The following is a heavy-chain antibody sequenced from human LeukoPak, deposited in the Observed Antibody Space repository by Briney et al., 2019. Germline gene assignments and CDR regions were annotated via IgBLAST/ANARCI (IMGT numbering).Heavy chain of an antibody. Sequence: ASVKVSCKASGYTFTGYYMHWVRQAPGQGLEWMGWINPNSGGTNYAQKFQGWVTMTRDTSISTARMELSRLRSDDTAVYYCARGGITGTTRGPTRLNDAFDIWGQGTMVTVSS. CDR2: INPNSGGT. J-gene: IGHJ3*02. V-gene: IGHV1-2*04. D-gene: IGHD1-20*01. CDR3: ARGGITGTTRGPTRLNDAFDI. CDR1: GYTFTGYY.